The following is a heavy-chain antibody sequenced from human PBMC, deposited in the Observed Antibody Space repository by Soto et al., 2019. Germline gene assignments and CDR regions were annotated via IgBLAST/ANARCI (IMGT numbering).Heavy chain of an antibody. CDR3: AREASTRYYYSYMDV. V-gene: IGHV3-53*04. J-gene: IGHJ6*03. CDR2: IYSGGST. Sequence: PGGSLRLSCAASGFTVSSNYMSWVRQAPGKGLEWVSVIYSGGSTYYADSVKGRFTISRHNSKNTLYLQMNSLRAEDTAVYYCAREASTRYYYSYMDVWGKGTTVTVSS. CDR1: GFTVSSNY.